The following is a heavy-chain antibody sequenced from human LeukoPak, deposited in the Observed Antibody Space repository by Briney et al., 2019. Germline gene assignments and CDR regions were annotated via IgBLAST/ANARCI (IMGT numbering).Heavy chain of an antibody. Sequence: SETLSLTCTVSGASISSYYWSWIRQPPRKGLEWIGKIHYSGSTNYNPSLKSRVTISVDTSKNQFSLKLSSVTAADTAVYYCARRAGSGWSINWFDPWGQGTLITVSS. V-gene: IGHV4-59*08. D-gene: IGHD6-19*01. CDR1: GASISSYY. J-gene: IGHJ5*02. CDR2: IHYSGST. CDR3: ARRAGSGWSINWFDP.